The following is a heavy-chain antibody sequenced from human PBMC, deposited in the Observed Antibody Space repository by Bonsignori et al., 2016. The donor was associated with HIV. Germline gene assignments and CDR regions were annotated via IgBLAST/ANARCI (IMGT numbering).Heavy chain of an antibody. CDR3: ARIDYYGSGSYPIGDY. CDR2: IIPILGIA. D-gene: IGHD3-10*01. Sequence: WVRQAPGQGLEWMGGIIPILGIANYAQKFQGRVTITADESTSTAYMELSSLRSEDTAVYYCARIDYYGSGSYPIGDYWGQGTLVTVSS. J-gene: IGHJ4*02. V-gene: IGHV1-69*10.